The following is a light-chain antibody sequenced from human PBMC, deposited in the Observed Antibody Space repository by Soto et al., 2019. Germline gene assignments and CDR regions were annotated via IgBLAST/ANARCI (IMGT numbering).Light chain of an antibody. CDR1: QSVSSN. CDR2: GAS. CDR3: QQYNNWPWT. Sequence: EKVMTQSPATLSVSPGERATLSCRASQSVSSNLAWYQQKPGQAPRLLIYGASSRATGIPDRFSGSGSGADFTLSISRLEPEDFAVYYCQQYNNWPWTFGQGTKVDIK. J-gene: IGKJ1*01. V-gene: IGKV3D-15*01.